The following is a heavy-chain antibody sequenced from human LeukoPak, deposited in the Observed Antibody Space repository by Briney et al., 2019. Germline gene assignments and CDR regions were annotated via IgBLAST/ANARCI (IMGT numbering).Heavy chain of an antibody. Sequence: ASVKVSCKASGYTFTSYYMHWVRQAPGQGLEWMGIINPSGGSTSYAQKFQGRVTMTRDTSTSTVYMELSSLRSEDTAVYYCASVGYCTNGVCYARYYYYYGMDVWGQGTTVTVSS. J-gene: IGHJ6*02. V-gene: IGHV1-46*01. CDR2: INPSGGST. D-gene: IGHD2-8*01. CDR3: ASVGYCTNGVCYARYYYYYGMDV. CDR1: GYTFTSYY.